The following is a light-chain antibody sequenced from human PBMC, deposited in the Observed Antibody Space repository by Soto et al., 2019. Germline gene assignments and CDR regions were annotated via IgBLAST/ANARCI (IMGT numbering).Light chain of an antibody. V-gene: IGKV3-11*01. J-gene: IGKJ5*01. CDR2: DDS. CDR3: QQRSNSIT. CDR1: QSVSSY. Sequence: EIVLTHSPDTLSLSPGERATLSCRASQSVSSYLAWYQQKPGQAPRLLIYDDSNRATGIPARFSGSGSGTEFTLNISSLEHEDFAVYFCQQRSNSITLAQGTQLKIK.